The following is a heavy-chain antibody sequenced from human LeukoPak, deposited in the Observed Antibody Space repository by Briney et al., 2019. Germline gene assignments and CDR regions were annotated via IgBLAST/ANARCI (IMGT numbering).Heavy chain of an antibody. Sequence: SETLSLTCTVSGGSISSGGYYWSWIRQHPGKGLEWIGYIYYSGSTYYNPSLKSRVTISVDTSKNQFSLKLSSVTAADTAVYYCARGRVVAAIGGRQYYFDYRGQGTLVTVSS. CDR2: IYYSGST. D-gene: IGHD2-15*01. J-gene: IGHJ4*02. CDR3: ARGRVVAAIGGRQYYFDY. CDR1: GGSISSGGYY. V-gene: IGHV4-31*03.